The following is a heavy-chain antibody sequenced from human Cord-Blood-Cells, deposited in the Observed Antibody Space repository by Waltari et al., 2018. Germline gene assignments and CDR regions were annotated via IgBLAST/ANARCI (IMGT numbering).Heavy chain of an antibody. J-gene: IGHJ2*01. CDR3: ARGRRGDYSQTYWYFDL. CDR1: GFTVSSNY. V-gene: IGHV3-53*01. Sequence: EVQLVESGGGLIQPGGSLRLSCAASGFTVSSNYMSWVRQAPGKGLECGSFIYSGGSTYTADSGKGRFTIARDNTKNTLYLKMNSLSAEETAVYYCARGRRGDYSQTYWYFDLWGRGTLVTVSS. CDR2: IYSGGST. D-gene: IGHD4-17*01.